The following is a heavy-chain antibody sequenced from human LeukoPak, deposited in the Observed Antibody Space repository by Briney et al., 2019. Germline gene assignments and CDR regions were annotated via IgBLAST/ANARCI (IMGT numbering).Heavy chain of an antibody. V-gene: IGHV4-34*01. Sequence: SETLSLTCAVYGESFSGYYWSWIRQPPGEGLEWIGEINHSGSTNYNPSLKSRVTISVDTSKNQFSLKLSSVTAADTAVYYCARGHGLLWFGELNYYYYGMDVWGQGTTVTVSS. CDR3: ARGHGLLWFGELNYYYYGMDV. CDR1: GESFSGYY. CDR2: INHSGST. J-gene: IGHJ6*02. D-gene: IGHD3-10*01.